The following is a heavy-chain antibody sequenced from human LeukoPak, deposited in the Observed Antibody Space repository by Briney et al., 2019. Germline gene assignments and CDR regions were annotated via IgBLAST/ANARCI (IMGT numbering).Heavy chain of an antibody. J-gene: IGHJ3*02. Sequence: GESLQISCQGSGYSSTSYWIGWVRQMPGNRLERMGIIYPGASDTRYSPSFQGQVTISADKSISTAYLQWSSLKASDTAMYYCARSSYGDGEPGAFDIWGQGTMVTVSS. CDR2: IYPGASDT. CDR3: ARSSYGDGEPGAFDI. V-gene: IGHV5-51*01. CDR1: GYSSTSYW. D-gene: IGHD4-17*01.